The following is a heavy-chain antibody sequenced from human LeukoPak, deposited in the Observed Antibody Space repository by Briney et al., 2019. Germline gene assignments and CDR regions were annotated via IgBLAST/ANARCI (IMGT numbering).Heavy chain of an antibody. CDR1: GGSISSGDYY. CDR3: ASNSGSYDDAFDI. V-gene: IGHV4-30-4*08. Sequence: SQTLSLTCTVSGGSISSGDYYWSWIRQPPGKGLEWIGYIYYSGSTYYNPSLKSRVTISVDTSKTQFSLKLSSVTAADTAVYYCASNSGSYDDAFDIWGQGTMVAVSS. CDR2: IYYSGST. J-gene: IGHJ3*02. D-gene: IGHD1-26*01.